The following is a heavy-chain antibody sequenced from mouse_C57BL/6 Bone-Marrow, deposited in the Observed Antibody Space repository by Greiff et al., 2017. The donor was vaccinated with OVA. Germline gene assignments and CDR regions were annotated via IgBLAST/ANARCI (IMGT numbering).Heavy chain of an antibody. J-gene: IGHJ1*03. V-gene: IGHV1-64*01. CDR3: ARLLYYYGSGWYFDV. Sequence: QVQLKQPGAELVKPGASVKLSCKASGYTFTSYWMHWVKQRPGQGLEWIGMIHPNSGSTNYNEKFKSKATLTVDKSSSTAYMQLSSLTSEDSAVYYCARLLYYYGSGWYFDVWGTGTTVTVSS. CDR2: IHPNSGST. CDR1: GYTFTSYW. D-gene: IGHD1-1*01.